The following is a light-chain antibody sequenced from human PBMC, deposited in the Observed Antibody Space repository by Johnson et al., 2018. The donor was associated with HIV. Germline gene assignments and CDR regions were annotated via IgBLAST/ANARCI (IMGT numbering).Light chain of an antibody. CDR3: GTWDTSLSAGV. CDR1: SSNIGNNY. V-gene: IGLV1-51*01. J-gene: IGLJ1*01. CDR2: DNN. Sequence: QSVLTQPPSVSAAPGQTVTISCSGSSSNIGNNYVSWYQQLPGTAPKLLIYDNNKRPSGIPDLFSGSKSGTSATLGITGLQTGDEADYYCGTWDTSLSAGVFGPGTKFSVL.